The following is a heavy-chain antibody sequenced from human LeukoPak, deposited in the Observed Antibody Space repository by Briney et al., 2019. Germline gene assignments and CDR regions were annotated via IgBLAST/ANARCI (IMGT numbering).Heavy chain of an antibody. CDR3: ASVWISGYTKDY. CDR2: IRSSSSKI. J-gene: IGHJ4*02. V-gene: IGHV3-48*04. Sequence: GGSLRLSCAASGFTFSSYRIGWVRQAPGKGLEWLSYIRSSSSKIYYADSVKGRFTISRDNAKNSVYLQMNSLRAEDTAVYYCASVWISGYTKDYWGQGTLVTVSS. CDR1: GFTFSSYR. D-gene: IGHD3-22*01.